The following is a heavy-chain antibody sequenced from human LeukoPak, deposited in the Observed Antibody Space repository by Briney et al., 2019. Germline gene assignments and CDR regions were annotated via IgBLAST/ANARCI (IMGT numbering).Heavy chain of an antibody. CDR3: AKAVFGRYYFDY. D-gene: IGHD3-10*01. CDR2: IWFDGSHR. J-gene: IGHJ4*02. CDR1: TFTFSSYG. Sequence: GGSLRLSCAASTFTFSSYGMHWVRQAPGKGLEWVAIIWFDGSHRYYADSVKGRFTISRDNAKNSLYLQMNSLRAEDTALYYCAKAVFGRYYFDYWGQGTLVTVSS. V-gene: IGHV3-30*02.